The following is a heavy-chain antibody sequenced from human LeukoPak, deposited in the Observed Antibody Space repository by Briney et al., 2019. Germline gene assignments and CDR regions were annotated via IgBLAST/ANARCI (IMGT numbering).Heavy chain of an antibody. D-gene: IGHD4-17*01. CDR2: IYFSGGT. V-gene: IGHV4-59*01. CDR1: GGSISSYY. J-gene: IGHJ4*02. Sequence: SETLSLTCTVSGGSISSYYWSWIRQPPGKGLEWIGYIYFSGGTNSNPSLKSRVTISVDTSKNQFSLKLSSVTAADTAVYYCARGSLRTTVTPFDYWGQGTLVTVSP. CDR3: ARGSLRTTVTPFDY.